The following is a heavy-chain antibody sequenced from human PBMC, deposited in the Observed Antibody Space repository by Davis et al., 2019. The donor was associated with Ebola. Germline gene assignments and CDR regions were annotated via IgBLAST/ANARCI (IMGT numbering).Heavy chain of an antibody. CDR1: GGTFSSYA. CDR3: ARAKSSDFWSGYYRGDYYYYGMDV. CDR2: IIPIFGTA. D-gene: IGHD3-3*01. Sequence: AASVKVSCKASGGTFSSYAISWVRQAPGQGLEWMGRIIPIFGTANYAQKFQGRVTITADKSTSTAYMELSSLRSEDTAVYYCARAKSSDFWSGYYRGDYYYYGMDVWGQGTTVTVSS. V-gene: IGHV1-69*06. J-gene: IGHJ6*02.